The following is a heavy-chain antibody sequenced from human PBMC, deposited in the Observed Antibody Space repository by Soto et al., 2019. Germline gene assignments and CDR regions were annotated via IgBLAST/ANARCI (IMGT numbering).Heavy chain of an antibody. CDR3: ASHGGNIDFDY. J-gene: IGHJ4*02. D-gene: IGHD2-15*01. V-gene: IGHV4-59*01. Sequence: SETLSLTCTVSGGSISSYYWSWIRQPPGKGLEWIGYIYYSGSTNYNPSLKSRVTISVDTSKNQFSLKLSSVTAADTAVYYCASHGGNIDFDYWGQGTLVTVSS. CDR1: GGSISSYY. CDR2: IYYSGST.